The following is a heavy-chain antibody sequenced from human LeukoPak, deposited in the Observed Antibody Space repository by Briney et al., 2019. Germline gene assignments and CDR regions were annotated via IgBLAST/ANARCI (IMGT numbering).Heavy chain of an antibody. D-gene: IGHD6-25*01. V-gene: IGHV3-21*01. CDR2: ISSSSSYI. Sequence: GSLRLSCAASGFTFRSYSMNWVRQAPGKGLEWVSSISSSSSYIYYADSVKGRFTISRDNAKNSLYLQMNRLRAEDTAVYYCARISGSPPDYWGQGTLVTVSS. CDR3: ARISGSPPDY. CDR1: GFTFRSYS. J-gene: IGHJ4*02.